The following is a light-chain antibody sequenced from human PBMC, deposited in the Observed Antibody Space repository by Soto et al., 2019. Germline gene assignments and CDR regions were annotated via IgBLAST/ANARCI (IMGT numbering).Light chain of an antibody. CDR3: QQRSNWPRT. CDR2: DAS. J-gene: IGKJ1*01. CDR1: QSVSSY. Sequence: EIVLTQSPATLSLSPGERATLSCRASQSVSSYLAWYQQKPGQAPRLLIYDASNSATGIPARFSGSGSGTDFTLTSSSLEPEDFAVYYCQQRSNWPRTFGQGTKVEIK. V-gene: IGKV3-11*01.